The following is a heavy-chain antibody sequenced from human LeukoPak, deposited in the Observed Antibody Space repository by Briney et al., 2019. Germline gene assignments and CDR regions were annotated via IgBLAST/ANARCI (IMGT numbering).Heavy chain of an antibody. CDR3: ARANWGWVGYFDY. CDR1: GFTFSSYW. CDR2: INSDGSST. Sequence: GGSLSLSCAASGFTFSSYWMHWVRQAPGKGLVWVSRINSDGSSTSYADSVKGRFTISRDNAKNTLYLQMNSLRAEDTAVYYCARANWGWVGYFDYWGQGTLVTVSS. V-gene: IGHV3-74*01. D-gene: IGHD7-27*01. J-gene: IGHJ4*02.